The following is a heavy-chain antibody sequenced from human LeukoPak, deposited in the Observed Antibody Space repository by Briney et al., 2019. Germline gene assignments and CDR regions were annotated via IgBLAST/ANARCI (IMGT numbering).Heavy chain of an antibody. D-gene: IGHD3-10*01. Sequence: SETLSLTCTVSGYSISSGYYWGWIRQPPGKGLEWIGSIYHSGSTYYNPSLKSRVTISVDTSKNQFSLKLSSVTAADTAVYYCARTYGSGSYDFGYWGQGTLVTVSS. CDR1: GYSISSGYY. CDR3: ARTYGSGSYDFGY. V-gene: IGHV4-38-2*02. CDR2: IYHSGST. J-gene: IGHJ4*02.